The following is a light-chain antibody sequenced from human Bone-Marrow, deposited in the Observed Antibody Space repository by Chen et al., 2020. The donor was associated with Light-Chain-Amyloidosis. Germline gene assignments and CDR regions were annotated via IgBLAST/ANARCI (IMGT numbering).Light chain of an antibody. CDR3: AAWDDSLKGWV. CDR1: SSNIGINT. CDR2: IND. V-gene: IGLV1-44*01. Sequence: QSVLTHPPSASGTPGQRVTISCSGSSSNIGINTVNWYQQVPGTAPKLLIYINDRRPSGVPDRFSGSRSGTSASLAIRGLQSEDEADYYCAAWDDSLKGWVFGGGTKLTVL. J-gene: IGLJ3*02.